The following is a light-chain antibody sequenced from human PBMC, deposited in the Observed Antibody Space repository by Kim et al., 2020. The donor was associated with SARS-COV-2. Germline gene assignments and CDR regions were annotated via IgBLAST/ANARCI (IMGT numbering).Light chain of an antibody. CDR2: DAS. J-gene: IGKJ5*01. V-gene: IGKV1-33*01. CDR1: QDISSY. CDR3: QQCDNLPIT. Sequence: ASVGDRVTITCQASQDISSYLDWYQQKPEKAPKVLIYDASNLATGVPSRFSGSGSGTDFTFTISSLQPEDVATYFCQQCDNLPITFGQGTRLEIK.